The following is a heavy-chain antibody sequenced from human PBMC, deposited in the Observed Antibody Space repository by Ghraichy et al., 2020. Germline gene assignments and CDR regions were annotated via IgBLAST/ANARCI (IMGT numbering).Heavy chain of an antibody. CDR2: IYYSGST. D-gene: IGHD2-8*01. Sequence: SETLSLTCTVSGGSISSSSYYWGWIRQPPGKGLEWIGSIYYSGSTYYNPSLKSRVTISVDTSKNQFSLKLSSVTAADTAVYYCAREYCTNGVCYTLGQNYFDYWGQGTLVTVSS. J-gene: IGHJ4*02. V-gene: IGHV4-39*07. CDR1: GGSISSSSYY. CDR3: AREYCTNGVCYTLGQNYFDY.